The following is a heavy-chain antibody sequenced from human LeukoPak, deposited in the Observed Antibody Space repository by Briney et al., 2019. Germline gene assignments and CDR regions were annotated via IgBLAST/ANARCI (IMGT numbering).Heavy chain of an antibody. CDR1: GFTFSSYA. V-gene: IGHV3-30*18. CDR3: AKDLRRRYYFGSGSRGGTFDI. Sequence: GGSLRLSCAASGFTFSSYAMHWVRQAPGKGLEWVAVISYDGSNKYYADSVKGGFTISRDNSKNTLYLQKNSLRAEDTAVYYCAKDLRRRYYFGSGSRGGTFDIWGQGTMVTVSS. J-gene: IGHJ3*02. CDR2: ISYDGSNK. D-gene: IGHD3-10*01.